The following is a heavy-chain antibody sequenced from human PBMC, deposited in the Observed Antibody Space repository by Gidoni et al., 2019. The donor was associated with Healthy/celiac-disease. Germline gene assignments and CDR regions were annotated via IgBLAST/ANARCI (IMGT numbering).Heavy chain of an antibody. CDR3: AHRRGDYDSSGSYAFDI. CDR2: IYWDDDK. Sequence: QITLKESGPTLVKPTQTLTLTCTFSGFSLSTSGVGVGWIRQPPGKALAWLALIYWDDDKRYSPSLKSRLTITKDTSKNQVVLTMTNMDPVDTATYYCAHRRGDYDSSGSYAFDIWGQGTMVTVSS. D-gene: IGHD3-22*01. J-gene: IGHJ3*02. CDR1: GFSLSTSGVG. V-gene: IGHV2-5*02.